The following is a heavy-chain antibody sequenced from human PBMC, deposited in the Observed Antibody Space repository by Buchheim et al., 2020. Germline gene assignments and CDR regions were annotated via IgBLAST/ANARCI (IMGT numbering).Heavy chain of an antibody. CDR3: ARQLGGYSGYDDEEILARGNWFDP. J-gene: IGHJ5*02. CDR1: GGSISSSSYY. V-gene: IGHV4-39*01. CDR2: IYYSGRT. D-gene: IGHD5-12*01. Sequence: QLQLQESGPGLVKPSETLSLTCTVSGGSISSSSYYWGWIRQPPGKGLEWIGSIYYSGRTYYNPSLKSRVTISVDTSKNQFSLRLSSVTVADTAVYYCARQLGGYSGYDDEEILARGNWFDPWGQGTL.